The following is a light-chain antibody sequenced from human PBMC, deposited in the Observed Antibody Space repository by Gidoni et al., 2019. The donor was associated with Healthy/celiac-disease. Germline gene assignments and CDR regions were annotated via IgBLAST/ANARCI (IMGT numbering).Light chain of an antibody. J-gene: IGLJ3*02. CDR3: CSYAGSSTWV. V-gene: IGLV2-23*01. Sequence: QSALTQPASESGSPGQSITISCTGTSSDVGSYNLVPWYQQHPGKAPKPMIYEGSKRPSGVSNRFSGSKSGNTASLTISGLQAEDEADYYCCSYAGSSTWVFGGGTKLTVL. CDR2: EGS. CDR1: SSDVGSYNL.